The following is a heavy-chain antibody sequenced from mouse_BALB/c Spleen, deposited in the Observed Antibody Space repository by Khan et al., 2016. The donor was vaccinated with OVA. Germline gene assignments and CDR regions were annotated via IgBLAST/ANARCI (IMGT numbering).Heavy chain of an antibody. V-gene: IGHV9-3-1*01. Sequence: QIQLVQSGPELKKPGETVKISCKASGYTFTNYGMNWVKQAPGKGLKWMGWIYTYTGEPTYADDFKGRFAFSLESSASTAYLQINNLTSEDTATYLCARGSSRGMDYWGQGTSVTVSS. J-gene: IGHJ4*01. D-gene: IGHD1-1*01. CDR1: GYTFTNYG. CDR2: IYTYTGEP. CDR3: ARGSSRGMDY.